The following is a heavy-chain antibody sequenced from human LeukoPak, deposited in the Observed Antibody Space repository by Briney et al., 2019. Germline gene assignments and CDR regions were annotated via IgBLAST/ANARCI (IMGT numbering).Heavy chain of an antibody. CDR3: ARVEVMVRGGGGFDY. V-gene: IGHV3-21*01. CDR2: ISSSSSYI. D-gene: IGHD3-10*01. CDR1: GFTFSSYS. J-gene: IGHJ4*02. Sequence: GGSLRLSCAASGFTFSSYSMNWVRQAPGKGLEWVSSISSSSSYIYYADSVKGRFTISRDNAKNSLYLQMNSRRAEDTAVYYCARVEVMVRGGGGFDYWGQGTLVTVSS.